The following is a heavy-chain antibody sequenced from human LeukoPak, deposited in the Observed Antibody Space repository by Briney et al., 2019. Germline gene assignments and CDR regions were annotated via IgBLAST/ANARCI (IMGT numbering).Heavy chain of an antibody. J-gene: IGHJ4*02. CDR3: AKHYNGDY. CDR2: IYPGDSDT. D-gene: IGHD1-14*01. Sequence: GGSPKISCKGSGHSFTTYWIGWVRQMPGKGLEWMGIIYPGDSDTRYNPSFQGQVTISADKSITTAYLQWSSLKASDTAIYYCAKHYNGDYWGQGTLVTVSS. V-gene: IGHV5-51*01. CDR1: GHSFTTYW.